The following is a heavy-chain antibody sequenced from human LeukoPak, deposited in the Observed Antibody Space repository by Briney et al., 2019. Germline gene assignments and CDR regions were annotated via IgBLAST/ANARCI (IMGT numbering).Heavy chain of an antibody. CDR3: ARSYSSPPRYYMDV. J-gene: IGHJ6*03. D-gene: IGHD6-13*01. CDR1: GGSFSGYY. CDR2: INHSGST. Sequence: PSETLSLTCAGYGGSFSGYYWSWIRQPPEKGLEWIGEINHSGSTNYNPSLKSRVTISVDTSKNQFSLNLNSVTAADTAVYYCARSYSSPPRYYMDVWGKGTTVTVSS. V-gene: IGHV4-34*01.